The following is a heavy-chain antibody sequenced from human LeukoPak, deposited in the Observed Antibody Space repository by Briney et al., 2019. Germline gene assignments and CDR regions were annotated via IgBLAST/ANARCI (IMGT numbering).Heavy chain of an antibody. Sequence: QSGGSLRLSCAASGFTFSSYSMNWVRQAPGKGLEWVSFISSSSSSIYYADSVKGRFTISRDNAKNSLYLEMNSLRAEDTAVYYCARDPGRYYYDSSGYYTPYYFDYWGQGTLVTVSS. CDR1: GFTFSSYS. CDR3: ARDPGRYYYDSSGYYTPYYFDY. J-gene: IGHJ4*02. CDR2: ISSSSSSI. V-gene: IGHV3-48*01. D-gene: IGHD3-22*01.